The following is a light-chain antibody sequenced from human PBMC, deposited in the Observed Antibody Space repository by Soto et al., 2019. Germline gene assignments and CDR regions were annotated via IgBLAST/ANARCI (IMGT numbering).Light chain of an antibody. Sequence: QSALTQPASVSGSPGQSITISCTGTSSDVGGYNYVSWYQQYPGKAPKLMNYEVSNRPSGVSNRFSGSKSGNTASLTISGLQAEDEADYYCSSYTSSSTYVFGTGTKLTVL. J-gene: IGLJ1*01. CDR1: SSDVGGYNY. V-gene: IGLV2-14*01. CDR3: SSYTSSSTYV. CDR2: EVS.